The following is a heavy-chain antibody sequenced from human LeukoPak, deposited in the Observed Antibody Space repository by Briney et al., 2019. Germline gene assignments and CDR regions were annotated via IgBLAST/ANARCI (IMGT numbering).Heavy chain of an antibody. D-gene: IGHD3-22*01. V-gene: IGHV3-66*01. Sequence: GGSLRLSCAASGFTFSSYSMNWVRQAPGKGLEWVSVIYSGNNTYYADSVKGRFTMSRDNYKNMLYLQMSSLRAEDTAVYFCARGYDSSGYYPGYFAHWGQGTPVTVSS. CDR2: IYSGNNT. CDR1: GFTFSSYS. CDR3: ARGYDSSGYYPGYFAH. J-gene: IGHJ4*02.